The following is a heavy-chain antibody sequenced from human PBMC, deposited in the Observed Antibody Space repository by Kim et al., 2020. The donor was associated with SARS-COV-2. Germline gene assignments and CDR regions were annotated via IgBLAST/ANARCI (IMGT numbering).Heavy chain of an antibody. CDR3: ASTPTYYDILTGYNYYYYMDV. V-gene: IGHV3-11*01. Sequence: LSLTCAASGFTFSDYYMSWIRQAPGKGLEWVSYISSSGSTIYYADSVKGRFTISRDNAKNSLYLQMNSLRAEDTAVYYCASTPTYYDILTGYNYYYYMDVWGKGTTVTVSS. J-gene: IGHJ6*03. CDR2: ISSSGSTI. D-gene: IGHD3-9*01. CDR1: GFTFSDYY.